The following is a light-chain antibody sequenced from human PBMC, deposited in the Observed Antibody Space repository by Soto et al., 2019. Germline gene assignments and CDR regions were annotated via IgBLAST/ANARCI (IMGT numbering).Light chain of an antibody. CDR1: QSVSNSY. CDR3: QQHVGTAMYT. CDR2: GAS. V-gene: IGKV3-20*01. Sequence: EIVLTQSPGTLSLSPGESATLSCRASQSVSNSYLAWYQQKPGQAPRLLIYGASSRATAIPERFSGSGSGTDFTLTISSLEPEDVAVYYYQQHVGTAMYTFGQGTKLEIK. J-gene: IGKJ2*01.